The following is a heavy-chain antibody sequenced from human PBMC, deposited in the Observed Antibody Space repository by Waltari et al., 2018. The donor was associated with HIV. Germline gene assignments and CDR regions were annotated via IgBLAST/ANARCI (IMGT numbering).Heavy chain of an antibody. D-gene: IGHD3-3*01. V-gene: IGHV1-2*02. CDR2: INPNSGGT. CDR1: GYTFTGSF. J-gene: IGHJ5*02. CDR3: ARDFKGAVTIFGVVHNWFDP. Sequence: QVQLVQSGAEVRKTGASVKVSCKASGYTFTGSFFHWVRQAPGQGLEWMGWINPNSGGTNYAQKFQDRVTMTRDTSISTAYMELSRLRSDDTAVYYCARDFKGAVTIFGVVHNWFDPWGQGTLVTVSS.